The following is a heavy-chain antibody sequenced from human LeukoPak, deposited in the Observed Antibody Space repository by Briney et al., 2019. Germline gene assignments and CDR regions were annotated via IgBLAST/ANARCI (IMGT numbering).Heavy chain of an antibody. Sequence: SETLSLTCTVSGGSISSSSYYWGWIRQPPGKGLEWIGSIYYSGSTYYNPSLKSRVTISVDTSKNQFSLKLSSVTAADTAVYYCARVYSYGYPPYYYMDVWGKGTTVTVSS. CDR3: ARVYSYGYPPYYYMDV. J-gene: IGHJ6*03. V-gene: IGHV4-39*07. CDR1: GGSISSSSYY. D-gene: IGHD5-18*01. CDR2: IYYSGST.